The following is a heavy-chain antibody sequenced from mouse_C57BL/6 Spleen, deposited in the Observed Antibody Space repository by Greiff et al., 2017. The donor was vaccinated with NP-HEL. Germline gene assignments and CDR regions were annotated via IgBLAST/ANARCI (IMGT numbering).Heavy chain of an antibody. J-gene: IGHJ3*01. CDR2: IYPGSGST. Sequence: QVQLQQPGAELVKPGASVKMSCKASGYTFTSYWITWVKQRPGQGLEWIGDIYPGSGSTNYNEKFKSKATLTVDTSSSTAYMQLSSLTSEDSAVYYCAREDYDEVWFAYWGQGTLVTVSA. CDR3: AREDYDEVWFAY. V-gene: IGHV1-55*01. D-gene: IGHD2-4*01. CDR1: GYTFTSYW.